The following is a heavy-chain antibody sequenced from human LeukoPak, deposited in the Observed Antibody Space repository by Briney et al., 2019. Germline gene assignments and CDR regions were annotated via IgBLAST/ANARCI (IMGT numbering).Heavy chain of an antibody. V-gene: IGHV4-34*01. CDR1: GGSFSRYY. Sequence: SETLSLTCAVYGGSFSRYYWSWIRQSPGKGLEWIAEIDHRGDTNNNPSVKSRVTISVDTSKNQFSLKVRSLSAADTAVYYCARGATISETGYFDFWGQGTLVTVSS. D-gene: IGHD5-24*01. CDR2: IDHRGDT. CDR3: ARGATISETGYFDF. J-gene: IGHJ4*03.